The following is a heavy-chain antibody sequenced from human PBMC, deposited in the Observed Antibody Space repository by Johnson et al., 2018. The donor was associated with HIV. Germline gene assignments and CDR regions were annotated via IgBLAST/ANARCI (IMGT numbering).Heavy chain of an antibody. V-gene: IGHV3-7*05. CDR2: IKQGGSEK. D-gene: IGHD2-15*01. CDR1: GFTFSSYW. Sequence: VQLVESGGGLVQPGGSLRLSCAASGFTFSSYWMSWVRQAPGKGLEWVANIKQGGSEKDYVDSVKGRFIVSRDNAKNLLYLQMSSLRAEDTAVYYCARGWSGAFDIWGQGTMVTVSS. CDR3: ARGWSGAFDI. J-gene: IGHJ3*02.